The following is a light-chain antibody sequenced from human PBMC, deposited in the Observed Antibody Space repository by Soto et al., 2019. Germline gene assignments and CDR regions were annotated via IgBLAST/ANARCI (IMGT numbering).Light chain of an antibody. J-gene: IGLJ2*01. CDR2: SNN. V-gene: IGLV1-44*01. Sequence: QAVLTQPPSASGTPGQRVTISCSGSSSNIGTYTVNWYQQVPGTAPKLLIYSNNQRPSGVPDRFSGSKSGTSASLAISGLQSEDEADYYCAAWDASLNGVIFGGGTKVTVL. CDR1: SSNIGTYT. CDR3: AAWDASLNGVI.